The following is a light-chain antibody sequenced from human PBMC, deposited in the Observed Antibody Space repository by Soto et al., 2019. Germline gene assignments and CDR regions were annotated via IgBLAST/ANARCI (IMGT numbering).Light chain of an antibody. V-gene: IGKV3-15*01. CDR3: QQYNNWPPWT. Sequence: EIVMTQSPATLSVSPGXRATLSCRASQSVSSNLAWYQEKPAQAPRLLIYGASTRATGIPARFSGSGSGTEFTLTISSLQSEDFAVYYCQQYNNWPPWTFGQGTKVDIK. CDR1: QSVSSN. J-gene: IGKJ1*01. CDR2: GAS.